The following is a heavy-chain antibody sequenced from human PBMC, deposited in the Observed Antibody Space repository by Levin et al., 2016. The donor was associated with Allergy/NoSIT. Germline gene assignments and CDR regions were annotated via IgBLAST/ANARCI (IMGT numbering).Heavy chain of an antibody. CDR3: ARASGKNGLDV. CDR1: GDSVDRGDYS. J-gene: IGHJ6*02. V-gene: IGHV4-30-2*01. CDR2: IYQSGRT. D-gene: IGHD4-23*01. Sequence: SETLSLTCVVSGDSVDRGDYSWTWIRQPPGEGLEWIGNIYQSGRTHYSPSLKSRVTISIDRSRKQFTLQISSVTAADTAFYYCARASGKNGLDVWGQGTTVTVSS.